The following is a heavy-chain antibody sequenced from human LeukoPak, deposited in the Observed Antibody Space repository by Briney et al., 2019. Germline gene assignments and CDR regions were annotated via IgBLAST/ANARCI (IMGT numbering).Heavy chain of an antibody. CDR2: INHSGST. CDR1: GGSVIGYY. D-gene: IGHD3-16*02. V-gene: IGHV4-34*01. CDR3: ARDRWDYVRGSYRSYYYDY. Sequence: PSETLSLTCAVYGGSVIGYYLSWIRQPPGKGLEWIGEINHSGSTNYNPSLKSRVTISVDTSKNQFSLKLSSATAADTAVYYCARDRWDYVRGSYRSYYYDYWGQGTLVTVSS. J-gene: IGHJ4*02.